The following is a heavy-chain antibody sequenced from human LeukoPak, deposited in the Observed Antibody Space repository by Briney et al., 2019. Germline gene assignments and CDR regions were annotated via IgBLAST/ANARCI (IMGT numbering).Heavy chain of an antibody. CDR1: GFTFDYY. J-gene: IGHJ4*02. CDR3: ARAARYQWLVAGRYYFDY. V-gene: IGHV4-34*01. Sequence: GSLRLSCAASGFTFDYYWMHWIRQPPGKGLEWIGEINHSGSTNYNPSLKSRVTISVDTSKNQFSLKLSSVTAADTAVYYCARAARYQWLVAGRYYFDYWGQGTLVTVSS. D-gene: IGHD6-19*01. CDR2: INHSGST.